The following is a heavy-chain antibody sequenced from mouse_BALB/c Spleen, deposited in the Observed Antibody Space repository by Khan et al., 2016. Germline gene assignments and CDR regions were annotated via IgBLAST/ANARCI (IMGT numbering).Heavy chain of an antibody. CDR1: GFTFSDYY. CDR3: AREGLRRGFAY. CDR2: ISDGGSYT. Sequence: EVELVESGGGLVKPGGSLKLSCAASGFTFSDYYMYWVRQTPEKRLEWVATISDGGSYTYYPDSVKGRFTISRDNAKTNLSLQMSSLKSEDTAMYYCAREGLRRGFAYWGQGTLVTVSA. V-gene: IGHV5-4*02. J-gene: IGHJ3*01. D-gene: IGHD2-4*01.